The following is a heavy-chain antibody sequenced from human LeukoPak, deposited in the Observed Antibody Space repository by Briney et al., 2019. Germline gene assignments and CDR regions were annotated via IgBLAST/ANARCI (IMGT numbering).Heavy chain of an antibody. V-gene: IGHV4-39*01. D-gene: IGHD6-13*01. J-gene: IGHJ5*02. CDR2: IYYSGST. Sequence: AETLCLTCTVSGGSISSSSYYWGWIRQPPGKGLEWIGSIYYSGSTYYNPSLKSRVTISVDTSKNQFSLKLSSVTAADTAVYYCARQGYSSSQSGFDPWGQGTLVTVSS. CDR1: GGSISSSSYY. CDR3: ARQGYSSSQSGFDP.